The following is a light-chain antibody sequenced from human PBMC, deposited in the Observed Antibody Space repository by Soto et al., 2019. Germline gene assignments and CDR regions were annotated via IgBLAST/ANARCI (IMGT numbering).Light chain of an antibody. CDR1: SSDVGSYNL. J-gene: IGLJ1*01. CDR3: CSYAGSSTFYV. Sequence: QSALTQPDSVSGSPGQSITISCTGTSSDVGSYNLVSWYQQHPGKAPKLMIYEVSKRPSGVSNRFSGSKSGNTASLTISGLQAEDEADYYCCSYAGSSTFYVFGTGTKLTVL. CDR2: EVS. V-gene: IGLV2-23*02.